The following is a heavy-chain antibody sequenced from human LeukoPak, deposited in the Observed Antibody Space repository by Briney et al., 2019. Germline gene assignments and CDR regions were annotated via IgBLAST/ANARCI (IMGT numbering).Heavy chain of an antibody. Sequence: GGSLRLSCAASGLTFSSHWMHWVRQAPGKGLEWVSGISWNSGSIGYADSVKGRFTISRDNAKNSLYLQMNSLRAEDTALYYCAKDPTRNYDFWSGYYFYGMDVWGQGTTVTVSS. V-gene: IGHV3-9*01. CDR1: GLTFSSHW. D-gene: IGHD3-3*01. CDR2: ISWNSGSI. J-gene: IGHJ6*02. CDR3: AKDPTRNYDFWSGYYFYGMDV.